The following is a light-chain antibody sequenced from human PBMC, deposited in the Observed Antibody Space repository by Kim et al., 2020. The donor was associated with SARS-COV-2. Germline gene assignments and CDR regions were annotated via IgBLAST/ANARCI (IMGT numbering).Light chain of an antibody. CDR3: QKYDRAPRT. Sequence: AAVGDRVTMTCRASQGMSKYLAWYQQKPGKAPNLLIYAASTLQSGVPSRFSGSGSGTDFSLTISSLQPEDVATYYCQKYDRAPRTFGQGTKVDIK. J-gene: IGKJ1*01. CDR2: AAS. V-gene: IGKV1-27*01. CDR1: QGMSKY.